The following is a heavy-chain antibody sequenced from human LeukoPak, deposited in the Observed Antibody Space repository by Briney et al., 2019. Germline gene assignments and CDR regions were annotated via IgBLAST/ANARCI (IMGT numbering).Heavy chain of an antibody. CDR3: ARSRSSSPYYFDT. J-gene: IGHJ4*02. V-gene: IGHV4-59*01. Sequence: PSETLSLTCSVSRGSISTYYWSWIRQPPGKGLEWIGFVFSSGTTNSNPSVKSRVSMSVDMSKTHIYLELPSVTAADSAVYYCARSRSSSPYYFDTWGQGTLVTVSS. CDR1: RGSISTYY. CDR2: VFSSGTT. D-gene: IGHD6-19*01.